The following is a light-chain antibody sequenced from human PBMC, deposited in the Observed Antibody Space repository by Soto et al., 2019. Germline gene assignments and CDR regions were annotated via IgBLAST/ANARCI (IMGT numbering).Light chain of an antibody. CDR2: GAS. CDR1: QSVSSSF. V-gene: IGKV3-20*01. CDR3: QQYDSTPDT. Sequence: EIVLTQSPGTLSLSPGERATLSCRASQSVSSSFLAWYQQRPGQAPRLLIYGASSRATGIPARFSGSGSGTDFTLTISRLEPEDFAVYYCQQYDSTPDTFGRGPKVDIK. J-gene: IGKJ1*01.